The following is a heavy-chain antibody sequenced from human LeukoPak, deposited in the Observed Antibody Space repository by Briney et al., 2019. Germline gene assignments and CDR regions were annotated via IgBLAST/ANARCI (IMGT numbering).Heavy chain of an antibody. CDR2: INPNSGGT. CDR1: GYTFTGYY. CDR3: AGVRDYDSSGYHPMDV. J-gene: IGHJ6*03. Sequence: ASVKVSCKASGYTFTGYYMHWVRQAPGQGLEWVGWINPNSGGTNYAQKFQGRVTMTRDTSISTAYMELSRLRSDDTAVYYCAGVRDYDSSGYHPMDVWGKGTTVTVSS. V-gene: IGHV1-2*02. D-gene: IGHD3-22*01.